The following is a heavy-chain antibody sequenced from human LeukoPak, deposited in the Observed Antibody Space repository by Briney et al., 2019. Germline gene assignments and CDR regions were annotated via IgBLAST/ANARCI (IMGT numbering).Heavy chain of an antibody. CDR1: GDSVSSNSAA. Sequence: SQTLSLTCAISGDSVSSNSAAWNWIRHSPSRGLEWLGRTYYRSKWYNDYAVSVQSRIPINPDKSKNQFSLKLTYVTPEDTAVYYCARDRYSYGQGMDVWGKGTTVTVSS. J-gene: IGHJ6*03. D-gene: IGHD5-18*01. CDR2: TYYRSKWYN. CDR3: ARDRYSYGQGMDV. V-gene: IGHV6-1*01.